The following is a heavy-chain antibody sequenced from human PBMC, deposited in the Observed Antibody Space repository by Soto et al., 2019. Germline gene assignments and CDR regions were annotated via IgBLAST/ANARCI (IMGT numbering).Heavy chain of an antibody. D-gene: IGHD1-26*01. CDR3: AKEGELATSRTYYFDC. CDR2: IYYSGST. V-gene: IGHV4-59*01. Sequence: SETLSLTCTVSGGSISSYYWSWIRQPPGKGLEWIGYIYYSGSTNYNPSLKSRVTISVDTSKNQFSLKLTSVTAADTAVYYCAKEGELATSRTYYFDCWGQGTXVTVSS. CDR1: GGSISSYY. J-gene: IGHJ4*02.